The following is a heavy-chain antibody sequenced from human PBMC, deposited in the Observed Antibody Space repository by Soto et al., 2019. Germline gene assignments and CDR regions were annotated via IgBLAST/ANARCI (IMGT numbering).Heavy chain of an antibody. Sequence: QVQLVQSGAVVKKPGSSVKVSCKASGGTFSSYAISWVRQAPGQGLEWMGGIIPIFGTANYAQKFQGRVTITADESTSTAYMELSSLRSEDTAVYYCARGDIVVVVAATHYYYGMDVWGQGTTVTVSS. V-gene: IGHV1-69*01. CDR3: ARGDIVVVVAATHYYYGMDV. D-gene: IGHD2-15*01. CDR2: IIPIFGTA. J-gene: IGHJ6*02. CDR1: GGTFSSYA.